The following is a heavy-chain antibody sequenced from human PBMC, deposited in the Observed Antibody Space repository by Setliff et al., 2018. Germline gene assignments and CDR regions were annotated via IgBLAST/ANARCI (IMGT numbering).Heavy chain of an antibody. D-gene: IGHD3-10*01. CDR2: IHGRGST. Sequence: SETLSLTCTVSGDSISNYYWSWIRQPPGKGLEWIGYIHGRGSTNYNPSLKSRVIISVDTSNNQFSLNLNSVSAADTAVYYCAKIKPGGGSFDIWGQGTMVTVSS. CDR3: AKIKPGGGSFDI. J-gene: IGHJ3*02. CDR1: GDSISNYY. V-gene: IGHV4-59*08.